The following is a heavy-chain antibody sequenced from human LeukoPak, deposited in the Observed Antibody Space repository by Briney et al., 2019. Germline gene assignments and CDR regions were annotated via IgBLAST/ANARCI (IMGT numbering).Heavy chain of an antibody. CDR2: INPNSGGT. CDR3: ERGGSSYRFGEYPYYFDY. Sequence: ASVKVSCKASGYTFTGYYMHWVRQAPGQGREWMGRINPNSGGTNYAQKFQGRVTMTKDTSISTAYMELSRLRSDDTAVYYCERGGSSYRFGEYPYYFDYWGQGTLVTVSS. J-gene: IGHJ4*02. D-gene: IGHD3-10*01. V-gene: IGHV1-2*06. CDR1: GYTFTGYY.